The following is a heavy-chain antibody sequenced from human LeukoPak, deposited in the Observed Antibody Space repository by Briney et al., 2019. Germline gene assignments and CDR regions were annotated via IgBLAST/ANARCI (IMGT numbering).Heavy chain of an antibody. D-gene: IGHD3-10*01. CDR3: ARGYGDWFDP. CDR2: INSDASSS. J-gene: IGHJ5*02. CDR1: GFTFSSYG. Sequence: GGSLRLSCAASGFTFSSYGMHWVRQAPGKGLVWVSRINSDASSSYYADSVKGRFSISRDNAKNTLYLQMNSLRADDTAVYYCARGYGDWFDPWGQGTLVTVSS. V-gene: IGHV3-74*01.